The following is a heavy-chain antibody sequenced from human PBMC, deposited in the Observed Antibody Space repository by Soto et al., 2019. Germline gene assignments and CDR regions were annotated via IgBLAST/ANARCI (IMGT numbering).Heavy chain of an antibody. V-gene: IGHV1-24*01. CDR2: FDPEDGET. D-gene: IGHD3-3*01. CDR1: GYTLTELS. J-gene: IGHJ6*03. CDR3: ATGPAPRYYDLWSKYYYMDV. Sequence: QVQLVQSGAEVKKPGASVKVSCKVSGYTLTELSMHWVRQAPGKGLEWMGGFDPEDGETIYAQKFQGRVTMTEDTSTDTAYMELSSLRSEDTAVYYCATGPAPRYYDLWSKYYYMDVWGKGTTVTVSS.